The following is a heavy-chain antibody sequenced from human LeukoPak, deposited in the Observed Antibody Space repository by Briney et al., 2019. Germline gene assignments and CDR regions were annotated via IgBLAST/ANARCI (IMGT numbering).Heavy chain of an antibody. Sequence: GGSLRLSCAASGFTFSSYSMNWVRQAPGKGLVWVSRIKTDGVTTNYADSVKGRFTISRDNAKNTLYLQMNSLRAEDTAVYYCARTYDFWSGSQYYFDSWGQGTLVTVSS. V-gene: IGHV3-74*01. D-gene: IGHD3-3*01. CDR1: GFTFSSYS. CDR3: ARTYDFWSGSQYYFDS. CDR2: IKTDGVTT. J-gene: IGHJ4*02.